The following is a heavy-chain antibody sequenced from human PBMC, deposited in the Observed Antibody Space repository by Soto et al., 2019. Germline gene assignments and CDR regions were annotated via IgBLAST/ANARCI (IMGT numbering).Heavy chain of an antibody. CDR2: IYHSGST. V-gene: IGHV4-4*02. Sequence: QVQLQESGPGLVKPSGTLSLTCAVSGGSISSSNWWSWVRQPPGKGLEWIGEIYHSGSTNYNPSLKSRVTIAVDKSKNHFSLKLRSVTAADTAVYYCARDSSGWERAGFDPWGQGTLVTVSS. CDR1: GGSISSSNW. CDR3: ARDSSGWERAGFDP. J-gene: IGHJ5*02. D-gene: IGHD6-19*01.